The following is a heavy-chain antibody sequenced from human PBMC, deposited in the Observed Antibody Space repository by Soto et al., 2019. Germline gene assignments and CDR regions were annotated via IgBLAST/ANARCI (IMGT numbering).Heavy chain of an antibody. J-gene: IGHJ6*01. CDR1: GYSFTTYG. CDR2: ISAYNGNT. V-gene: IGHV1-18*01. Sequence: QVQLVQSGGEVKKPGASVKVSCKTSGYSFTTYGISWVRQAPGQGLEWMGWISAYNGNTNYAQKLQGRVTMTTDTSTSTAYMVLRSLRSDDTAVYYCAREGPAPYYYYGMAVWGQGSTVTVSS. CDR3: AREGPAPYYYYGMAV.